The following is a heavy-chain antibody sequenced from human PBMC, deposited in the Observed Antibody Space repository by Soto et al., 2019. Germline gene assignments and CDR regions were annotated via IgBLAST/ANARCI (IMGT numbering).Heavy chain of an antibody. CDR2: IIPIFGTA. CDR1: GGTFSSYA. J-gene: IGHJ6*02. CDR3: ARDPASTSLYYYYGMDV. Sequence: SVKVSCKACGGTFSSYAISWVRQAPGQGLEWMGGIIPIFGTANYAQKFQGRVTITADESTSTAYMELSSLRSEDTAVYYCARDPASTSLYYYYGMDVWGQGTTVTVSS. V-gene: IGHV1-69*13. D-gene: IGHD2-2*01.